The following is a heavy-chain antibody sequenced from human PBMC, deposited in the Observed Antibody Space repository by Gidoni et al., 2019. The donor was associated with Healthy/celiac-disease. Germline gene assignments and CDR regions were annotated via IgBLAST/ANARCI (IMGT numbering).Heavy chain of an antibody. D-gene: IGHD3-22*01. CDR3: ARLYDSSGYHFDY. CDR1: GVTFSSYW. J-gene: IGHJ4*02. CDR2: IKQDGSEK. Sequence: EVQLVESGGGLVQPGGSLRLSCAASGVTFSSYWMSWVRQAPGKGLEWVANIKQDGSEKYYVDSVKGRFTISRDNAKNSLYLQMNSLRAEDTAVYYCARLYDSSGYHFDYWGQGTLVTVSS. V-gene: IGHV3-7*01.